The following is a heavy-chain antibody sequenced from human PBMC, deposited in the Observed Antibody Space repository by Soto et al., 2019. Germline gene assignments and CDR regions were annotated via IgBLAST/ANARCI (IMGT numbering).Heavy chain of an antibody. D-gene: IGHD1-26*01. CDR2: ISYDGSNK. CDR3: EKGRGGSYFDY. CDR1: GFTFSSYG. J-gene: IGHJ4*01. V-gene: IGHV3-30*18. Sequence: GGSLRLSCAASGFTFSSYGIHWVRQAPGKGLEWVAVISYDGSNKYYADSVKGRFTISRDNSKNTLYLQMNSLRAEDTAVYYCEKGRGGSYFDYWGHGTLVTVSS.